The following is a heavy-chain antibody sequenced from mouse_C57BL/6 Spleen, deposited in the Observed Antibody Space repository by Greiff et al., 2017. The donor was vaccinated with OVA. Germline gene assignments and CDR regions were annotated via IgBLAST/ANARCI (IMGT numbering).Heavy chain of an antibody. CDR2: IYPGDGDT. J-gene: IGHJ4*01. CDR3: ARTPYDGYLYAMDY. V-gene: IGHV1-80*01. Sequence: QVQLQQSGAELVKPGASVKISCKASGYAFSSYWMNWVKQRPGKGLEWIGQIYPGDGDTNYNGKFKGKATLTADKSSSTAYMQLSSLTSEDSAVYFCARTPYDGYLYAMDYWGQGTSVTVSS. CDR1: GYAFSSYW. D-gene: IGHD2-3*01.